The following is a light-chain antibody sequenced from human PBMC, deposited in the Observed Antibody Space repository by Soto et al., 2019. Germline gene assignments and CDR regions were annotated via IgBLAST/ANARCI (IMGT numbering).Light chain of an antibody. V-gene: IGLV2-14*03. CDR2: DVN. J-gene: IGLJ2*01. CDR3: SSYTTSSTLAV. CDR1: SSDVGGCNY. Sequence: QSALTQPASVSGSPGQSITISCTGTSSDVGGCNYVSWYQQHPGKAPKLMIYDVNNRPSGVSNRFSGSKSGNTASLTISGLQAEDEADYYCSSYTTSSTLAVFGGGTKVTVL.